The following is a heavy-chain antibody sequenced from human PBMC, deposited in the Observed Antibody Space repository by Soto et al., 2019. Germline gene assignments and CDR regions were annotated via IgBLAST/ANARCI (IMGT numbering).Heavy chain of an antibody. Sequence: QVQLQESGPGLVKPSQTLSLTCTVSGGSISSGGYYWSWIRQHPGKGLEWIGYIYYSGSTYYNPSRKSRVTLSGDTAKNQFALKRSSVTAADTAGDDWAREGRKDDPYYYDRSGVGYYYGMDVWGQGTTVTVSS. CDR2: IYYSGST. CDR3: AREGRKDDPYYYDRSGVGYYYGMDV. D-gene: IGHD3-22*01. CDR1: GGSISSGGYY. V-gene: IGHV4-31*03. J-gene: IGHJ6*02.